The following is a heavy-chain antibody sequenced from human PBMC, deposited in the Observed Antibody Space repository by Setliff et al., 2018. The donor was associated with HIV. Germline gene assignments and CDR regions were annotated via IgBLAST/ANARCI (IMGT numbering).Heavy chain of an antibody. V-gene: IGHV3-30*07. CDR1: GFTFSNFA. CDR2: ISYDGSRT. J-gene: IGHJ4*02. CDR3: VKEVKGYFDY. Sequence: QPGGSLRLSCVASGFTFSNFAMHWVRQAPGKGLEWVSVISYDGSRTYYAASAKGRFTISRDNSKTTVYLQMNSLRADDTAIYYCVKEVKGYFDYWGQGILVTVSS.